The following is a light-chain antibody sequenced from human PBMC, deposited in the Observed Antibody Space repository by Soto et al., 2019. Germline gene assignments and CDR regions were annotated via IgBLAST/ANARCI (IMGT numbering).Light chain of an antibody. Sequence: EIVLTQSPATLSLSPGESATLSSSATQSVSSYLAWYQQKPGQAPRLLIYDAVNMATGIPSRFNGSGSGTDFTLTISSLETEDFAAYYYCQQRSSWPPITFGQGTRLEIK. CDR1: QSVSSY. CDR2: DAV. J-gene: IGKJ5*01. V-gene: IGKV3-11*01. CDR3: QQRSSWPPIT.